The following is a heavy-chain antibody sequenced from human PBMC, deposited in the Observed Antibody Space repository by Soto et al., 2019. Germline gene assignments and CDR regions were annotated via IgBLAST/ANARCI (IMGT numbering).Heavy chain of an antibody. D-gene: IGHD1-1*01. J-gene: IGHJ6*02. CDR3: ARVQGVRPYDYYYGMDV. Sequence: QVQLQESGPGLVKPSETLSLTCTVSGGSISSYYWSWIRQPPGKGLEWIGYIYYSGSTNYNPYLTRQVTKSVDTPKTQVSLKLSSVTSADTAVYYCARVQGVRPYDYYYGMDVWGQGTTVTVSS. CDR2: IYYSGST. V-gene: IGHV4-59*01. CDR1: GGSISSYY.